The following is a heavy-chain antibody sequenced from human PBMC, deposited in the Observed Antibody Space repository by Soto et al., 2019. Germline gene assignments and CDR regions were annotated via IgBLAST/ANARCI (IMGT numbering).Heavy chain of an antibody. CDR3: VRALRHTAMVYPWFDP. CDR1: GASVSTGAYY. V-gene: IGHV4-31*03. D-gene: IGHD5-18*01. J-gene: IGHJ5*02. Sequence: PSETLSLTCTVSGASVSTGAYYWGWVRQRPGRGLEWIGYVYESGYTYYNMSLKSRLTISLDRSNNQFSLGLTSVTAADTVVYYCVRALRHTAMVYPWFDPWAQGTQVTVSS. CDR2: VYESGYT.